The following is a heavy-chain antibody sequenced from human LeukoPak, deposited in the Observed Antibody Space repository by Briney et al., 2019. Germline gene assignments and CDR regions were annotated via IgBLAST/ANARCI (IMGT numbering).Heavy chain of an antibody. Sequence: ASVKVSCKASGGTFSSYAISWVRQAPGQGLAWMGGIIPIFGTANYAQKFQGRVTITTDESTSTAYMELSSLRSEDTAVYYCARAGLRTYYDVWSGYYSDYYYYMDVWGKGTTVTVSS. CDR1: GGTFSSYA. D-gene: IGHD3-3*01. CDR3: ARAGLRTYYDVWSGYYSDYYYYMDV. V-gene: IGHV1-69*05. CDR2: IIPIFGTA. J-gene: IGHJ6*03.